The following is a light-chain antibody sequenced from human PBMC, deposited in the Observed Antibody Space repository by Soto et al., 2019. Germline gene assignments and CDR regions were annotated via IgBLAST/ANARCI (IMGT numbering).Light chain of an antibody. Sequence: DIQMTQSPSTLSASVGDRVTITCRASESINTRLAWYQRKPGKAPKLLIYKASTLQGGVPSRFSGSGSGTEFTLTISSLQPEDFATYYCQQYNTDSRIFGQGTKVDIK. J-gene: IGKJ1*01. CDR3: QQYNTDSRI. V-gene: IGKV1-5*03. CDR1: ESINTR. CDR2: KAS.